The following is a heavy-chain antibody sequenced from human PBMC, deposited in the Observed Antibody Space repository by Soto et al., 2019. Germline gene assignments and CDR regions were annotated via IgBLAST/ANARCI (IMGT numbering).Heavy chain of an antibody. CDR2: ISGSGGST. V-gene: IGHV3-23*01. CDR3: ARDIVVVVADVYYFDY. D-gene: IGHD2-15*01. CDR1: GFTFSSYA. J-gene: IGHJ4*02. Sequence: GGSLRLSCAASGFTFSSYAMSWVRQAPGKGLEWVSAISGSGGSTYYADSVKGRFTISRDNSKNTRYLQMNSLRAEDTAVYYCARDIVVVVADVYYFDYWGQGTLVTVSS.